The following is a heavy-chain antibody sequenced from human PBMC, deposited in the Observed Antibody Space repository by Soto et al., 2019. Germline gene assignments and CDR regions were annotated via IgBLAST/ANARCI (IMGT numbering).Heavy chain of an antibody. D-gene: IGHD6-19*01. CDR2: INHSGST. J-gene: IGHJ4*02. CDR3: ARGGIMYSSGWSDY. Sequence: PSETLSLTCAVYGGSFSCYYWSWIRQPPGKGLEWIGEINHSGSTNYNPSLKSRVTISVDTSKNQFSLKLSSVTAADTAVYYCARGGIMYSSGWSDYWGQGTLVTVSS. CDR1: GGSFSCYY. V-gene: IGHV4-34*01.